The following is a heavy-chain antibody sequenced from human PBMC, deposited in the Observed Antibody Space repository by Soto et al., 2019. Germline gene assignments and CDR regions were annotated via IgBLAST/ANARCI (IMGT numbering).Heavy chain of an antibody. D-gene: IGHD3-10*01. CDR2: IYYSGST. Sequence: QLQLQESGPGLVKPSETLSLTCTVSGGSISSSSYYWGWIRQPPGKGLEWIGSIYYSGSTYYNPSRKSRVTIPVDTSKNQFSLKLSSVTAADTAVYYCARLRGEAKGWFDPWGQGTLVTVSS. CDR1: GGSISSSSYY. J-gene: IGHJ5*02. CDR3: ARLRGEAKGWFDP. V-gene: IGHV4-39*01.